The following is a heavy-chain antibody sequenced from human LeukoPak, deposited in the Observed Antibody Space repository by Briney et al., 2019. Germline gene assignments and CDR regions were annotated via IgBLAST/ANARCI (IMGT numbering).Heavy chain of an antibody. CDR2: ITGSGGDT. D-gene: IGHD3-10*01. CDR3: AKGSRDSRPYYFDF. Sequence: GGSLRLSCAASGFTFNNYAMSWVRQAPEKVLEWVSAITGSGGDTYHADSVKGRFTISRDDSKNTLYLQMNSLRAEDTAVYYCAKGSRDSRPYYFDFWGQGTLVTVSS. CDR1: GFTFNNYA. V-gene: IGHV3-23*01. J-gene: IGHJ4*02.